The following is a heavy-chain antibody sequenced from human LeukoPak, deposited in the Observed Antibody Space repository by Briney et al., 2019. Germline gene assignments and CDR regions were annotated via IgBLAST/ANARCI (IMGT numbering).Heavy chain of an antibody. V-gene: IGHV1-2*04. CDR3: ARDSGWEVVLYASEI. CDR1: GYTFTGYY. CDR2: INPKSGGT. D-gene: IGHD1-26*01. J-gene: IGHJ3*02. Sequence: GSVKVSCKASGYTFTGYYMHWVRQAPGQGLEWMGWINPKSGGTNYAQKFEGWVTMTRDTSMSTVYMELSRLKSDDTAVYYCARDSGWEVVLYASEIWGQGTMVTVSS.